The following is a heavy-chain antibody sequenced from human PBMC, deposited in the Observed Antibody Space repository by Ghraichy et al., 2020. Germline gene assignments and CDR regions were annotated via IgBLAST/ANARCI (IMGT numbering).Heavy chain of an antibody. V-gene: IGHV3-74*01. CDR1: GFTFSSYW. D-gene: IGHD6-13*01. CDR3: AELSSSAFDL. CDR2: INTDGSVT. J-gene: IGHJ3*01. Sequence: GESLNISCVASGFTFSSYWMHWVRQTPGKGLMWVSRINTDGSVTSYADSVKGRFTTSRDNAKNTLYLQMNSLRAEDTAVYYCAELSSSAFDLWGQGTMVTVSS.